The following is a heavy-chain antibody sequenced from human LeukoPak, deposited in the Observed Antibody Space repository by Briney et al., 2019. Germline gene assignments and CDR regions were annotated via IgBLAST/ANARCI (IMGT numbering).Heavy chain of an antibody. CDR1: GFTLSSYW. J-gene: IGHJ2*01. V-gene: IGHV3-74*01. CDR3: ARAPIVANLDL. Sequence: TGRSLRLSCAASGFTLSSYWMHWVRQAPGKGLVWVSRISSDESSRSYADSVKGRFTISRDNAKNTLFLQMNSLRAEDTAVYYCARAPIVANLDLWGRGTMVTVSS. D-gene: IGHD2-21*01. CDR2: ISSDESSR.